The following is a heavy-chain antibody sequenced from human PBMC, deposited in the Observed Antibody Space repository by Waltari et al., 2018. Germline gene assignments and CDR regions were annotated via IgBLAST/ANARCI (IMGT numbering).Heavy chain of an antibody. CDR2: IYPCDSDT. CDR1: GYSFTSYW. J-gene: IGHJ3*02. CDR3: ASALRDGYRGDAFDI. D-gene: IGHD5-12*01. V-gene: IGHV5-51*01. Sequence: EVQLVQSGAEVKKPGESLKISCKGSGYSFTSYWIGWVRQMPGKGLEWMGIIYPCDSDTRYSPSFQGQVTISADKSISTAYLQWSSLKASDTAMYYCASALRDGYRGDAFDIWGQGTMVTVSS.